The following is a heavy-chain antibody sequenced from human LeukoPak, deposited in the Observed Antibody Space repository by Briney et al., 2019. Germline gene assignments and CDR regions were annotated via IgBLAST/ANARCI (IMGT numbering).Heavy chain of an antibody. V-gene: IGHV1-2*02. CDR3: ARGAGAIARAFDI. CDR2: INGNRGDT. Sequence: ASVKVSCKASGYTFTGYYMHWVRQAPGQGLEWMGWINGNRGDTNYAQKFQGRVTMTRDTSISTAYLELSGLRSDDTAVYYCARGAGAIARAFDIWGQGTMVTVSS. CDR1: GYTFTGYY. D-gene: IGHD1-26*01. J-gene: IGHJ3*02.